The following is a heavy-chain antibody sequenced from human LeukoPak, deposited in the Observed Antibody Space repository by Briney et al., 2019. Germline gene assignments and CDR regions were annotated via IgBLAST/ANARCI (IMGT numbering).Heavy chain of an antibody. CDR3: ARVLSSSSGPDHYFYYYMDV. CDR2: LYYRGST. D-gene: IGHD6-6*01. CDR1: GGSISSSSYY. V-gene: IGHV4-39*01. J-gene: IGHJ6*03. Sequence: PSETLSLTCTVSGGSISSSSYYWGWTRQPPGKGLEWIGNLYYRGSTYYNPSLKSRVTVSVDTSKNQFSLRLNSVTAADTAVYYCARVLSSSSGPDHYFYYYMDVWGKGTTVTVSS.